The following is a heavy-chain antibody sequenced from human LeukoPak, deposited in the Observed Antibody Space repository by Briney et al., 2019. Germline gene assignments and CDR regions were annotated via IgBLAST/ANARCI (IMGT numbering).Heavy chain of an antibody. V-gene: IGHV1-18*01. CDR2: ISAYNGNT. CDR1: GYTFTSYA. Sequence: AASVKVSCKASGYTFTSYAMNWVRQAPGQGLEWMGWISAYNGNTNYAQKLQGRVTVTTDTSTSTAYMELRSLRSDDTAVYYCARDLRDYAWGSYPHDAFDIWGQGTTVTVSS. D-gene: IGHD3-16*02. CDR3: ARDLRDYAWGSYPHDAFDI. J-gene: IGHJ3*02.